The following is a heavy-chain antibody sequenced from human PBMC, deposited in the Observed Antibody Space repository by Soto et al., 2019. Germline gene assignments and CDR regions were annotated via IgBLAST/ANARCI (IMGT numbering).Heavy chain of an antibody. J-gene: IGHJ6*02. CDR2: IIPIFGTA. CDR3: ASYLPLEWSPKNYYYYGMDV. D-gene: IGHD3-3*01. CDR1: GDTFSSYA. Sequence: SLKVSCKASGDTFSSYAISWVRQAPGQGLEWMGGIIPIFGTANYAQKFQGRVTITADESTSTAYMELSSLRSEDTAVYYCASYLPLEWSPKNYYYYGMDVWGQGTTVTVSS. V-gene: IGHV1-69*13.